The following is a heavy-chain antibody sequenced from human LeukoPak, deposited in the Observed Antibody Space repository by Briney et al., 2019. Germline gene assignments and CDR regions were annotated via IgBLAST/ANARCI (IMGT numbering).Heavy chain of an antibody. J-gene: IGHJ4*02. D-gene: IGHD6-13*01. V-gene: IGHV3-33*01. CDR2: IWYDGSNK. Sequence: GGSLRLSCAASGFTFSSYGMHWVRQAPGKGLEWVAVIWYDGSNKYYADSVKGRFTISRDNSKNTLYLQMNSLRAEDTAVYYCVRDSGIAAAVFDYWGQGTLVTVSS. CDR1: GFTFSSYG. CDR3: VRDSGIAAAVFDY.